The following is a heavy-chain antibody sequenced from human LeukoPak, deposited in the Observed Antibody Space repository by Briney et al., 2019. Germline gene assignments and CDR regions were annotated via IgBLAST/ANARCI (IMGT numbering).Heavy chain of an antibody. CDR1: GGSFSGYY. Sequence: PSETLSLTCAVYGGSFSGYYWSWIRQPPGKGLEWIGEINHSGSTNYNPSLKSRVTISVDTSKNQFSLKLSSVTAGDTAVYYCARGLSAIVHWGQGTLVTVSS. CDR3: ARGLSAIVH. J-gene: IGHJ4*02. D-gene: IGHD2-21*02. V-gene: IGHV4-34*01. CDR2: INHSGST.